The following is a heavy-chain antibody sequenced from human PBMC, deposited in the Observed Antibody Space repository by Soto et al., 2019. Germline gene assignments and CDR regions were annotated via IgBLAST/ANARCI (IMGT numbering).Heavy chain of an antibody. J-gene: IGHJ4*02. CDR3: ARTFDTITYYFDY. Sequence: GGSLGLGCASSEFSFSPYAMHWIRQAPGKGLEWVAVISFDGNIIHYADSVKGRFIISRDNSKNTLYLQMHSLSGEDTAVYYCARTFDTITYYFDYWGQGTLVTVSS. CDR2: ISFDGNII. D-gene: IGHD3-9*01. V-gene: IGHV3-30-3*01. CDR1: EFSFSPYA.